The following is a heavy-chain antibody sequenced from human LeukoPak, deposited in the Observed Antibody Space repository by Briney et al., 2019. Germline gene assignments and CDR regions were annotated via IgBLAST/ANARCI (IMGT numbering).Heavy chain of an antibody. Sequence: SETLSLTCAVYGGSFSGYYWSWIRQPPGKGLEWIREINHSGSTNYNPSLKSRVTISVGTSKNQFSPKLSSVTAADTAVYYCARGGGAYYYGSGSPFFDYYYYMDVWGKGTTVTVSS. CDR2: INHSGST. V-gene: IGHV4-34*01. CDR3: ARGGGAYYYGSGSPFFDYYYYMDV. J-gene: IGHJ6*03. CDR1: GGSFSGYY. D-gene: IGHD3-10*01.